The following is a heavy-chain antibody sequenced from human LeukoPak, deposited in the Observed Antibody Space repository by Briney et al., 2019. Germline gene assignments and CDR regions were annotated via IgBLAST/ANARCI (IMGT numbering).Heavy chain of an antibody. Sequence: GGSLRLSCAASGFTFSSYWMSWVRQAPGKGLEWMANIKQDGSEKYYVDSVKGRFTISRDNAKNSLYLQMNSLRAEDTAVYYCARDPYYDFWSGYYFNHFDYWGQGTLVTVSS. D-gene: IGHD3-3*01. CDR1: GFTFSSYW. CDR2: IKQDGSEK. J-gene: IGHJ4*02. V-gene: IGHV3-7*01. CDR3: ARDPYYDFWSGYYFNHFDY.